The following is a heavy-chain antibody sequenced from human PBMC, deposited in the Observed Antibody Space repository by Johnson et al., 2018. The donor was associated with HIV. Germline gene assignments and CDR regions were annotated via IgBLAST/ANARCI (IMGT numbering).Heavy chain of an antibody. V-gene: IGHV3-30*04. CDR2: ISYDGSNK. CDR1: GFTFSTYA. J-gene: IGHJ3*02. Sequence: QVQLVESGGGLVQPGRSLRLSCAASGFTFSTYAMHWVRQVPGKGLEWVALISYDGSNKYYADSVKGRFTISRDNSKTTLFLHINSLRAEDTAVYYCAREDCSSTRCSDWDSAFDIWGQGTMVTVSS. CDR3: AREDCSSTRCSDWDSAFDI. D-gene: IGHD2-2*01.